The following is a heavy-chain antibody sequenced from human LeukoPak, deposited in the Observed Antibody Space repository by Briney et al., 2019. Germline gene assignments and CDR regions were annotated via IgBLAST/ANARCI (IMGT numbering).Heavy chain of an antibody. Sequence: AGGSLRLSCAASGFTFSSYSMNWVRQAPGKGLEWVSSISSSSSYIYYADSVKGRFTISRDNAKNSLYLQMNSLRAEDTAVYYCASRRPSGRIDYWGQGTLVTVSS. CDR3: ASRRPSGRIDY. CDR1: GFTFSSYS. CDR2: ISSSSSYI. J-gene: IGHJ4*02. V-gene: IGHV3-21*01. D-gene: IGHD3-10*01.